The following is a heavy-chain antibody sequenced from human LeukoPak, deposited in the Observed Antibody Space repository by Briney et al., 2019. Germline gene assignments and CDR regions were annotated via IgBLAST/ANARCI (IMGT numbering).Heavy chain of an antibody. CDR2: INHSGRT. J-gene: IGHJ5*02. CDR1: GGSFSDFY. CDR3: ARGRFQRRFMATPFDP. Sequence: SETLSLTCAVYGGSFSDFYWSWLPPSPGKGLEWIGEINHSGRTDYNPSLKSRVTISVDTSKKQFSLRLTSVTAADTSVYFCARGRFQRRFMATPFDPWGQGILVTVSS. V-gene: IGHV4-34*01. D-gene: IGHD4-23*01.